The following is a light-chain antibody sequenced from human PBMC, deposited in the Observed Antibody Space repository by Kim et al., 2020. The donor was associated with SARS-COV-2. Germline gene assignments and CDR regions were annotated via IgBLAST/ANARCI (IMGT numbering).Light chain of an antibody. J-gene: IGLJ2*01. CDR2: EDN. CDR3: QSGRL. V-gene: IGLV6-57*03. CDR1: SGRIASNF. Sequence: ESPGKTVTIPCTRSSGRIASNFVKWYQQRPGSAPTSVIYEDNQRPSWVPDRFSGSIDDSSNSASLTISGLKTEDEADYYCQSGRLFGGGTQLTVL.